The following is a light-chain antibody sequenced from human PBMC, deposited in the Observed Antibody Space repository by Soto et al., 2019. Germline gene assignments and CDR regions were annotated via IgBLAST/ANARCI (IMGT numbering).Light chain of an antibody. CDR3: NSYTLSKTVI. CDR2: EVT. CDR1: SSDVGAHDF. V-gene: IGLV2-14*01. J-gene: IGLJ2*01. Sequence: QSALTQPASVSGSPGQSITISCSGTSSDVGAHDFVSWYHHHPDKAPKVIIFEVTKRPSGVSDRFSGSKTGNTASLTISGLQAEDEADYYCNSYTLSKTVIFGGGTKLTVL.